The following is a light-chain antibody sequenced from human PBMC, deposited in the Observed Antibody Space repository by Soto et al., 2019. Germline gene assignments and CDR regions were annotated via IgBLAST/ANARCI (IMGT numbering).Light chain of an antibody. V-gene: IGKV1-33*01. CDR1: QDISNY. CDR2: DKS. J-gene: IGKJ4*01. CDR3: QQHNTVPLT. Sequence: DIEMTQSPSSLSASVGDRVIITCQASQDISNYLNWYQEKPGRVPKLLIYDKSNLQTGVPSRFSGSGSGTDFTFTITNLQPEDIATYYCQQHNTVPLTFGGGTKVEIK.